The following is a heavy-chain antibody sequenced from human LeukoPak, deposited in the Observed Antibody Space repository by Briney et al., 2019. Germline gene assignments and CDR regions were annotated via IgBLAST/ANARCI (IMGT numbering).Heavy chain of an antibody. CDR3: ARGHGDCSSTSCYDAFDI. CDR2: IQPYSGGT. J-gene: IGHJ3*02. Sequence: ASVKVFWKASGYTFPGYYMPWVRQAPGQGLGWVGWIQPYSGGTNYAQKFQGRVTMTRDTSISTAYMELSRLRSDDTAVYYCARGHGDCSSTSCYDAFDIWGQGTMVTVSS. CDR1: GYTFPGYY. D-gene: IGHD2-2*03. V-gene: IGHV1-2*02.